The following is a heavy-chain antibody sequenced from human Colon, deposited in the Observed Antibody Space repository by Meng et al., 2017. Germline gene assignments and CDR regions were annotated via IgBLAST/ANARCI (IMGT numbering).Heavy chain of an antibody. CDR2: TYYRYKWYN. V-gene: IGHV6-1*01. Sequence: QVQLQQSGPRLVQPSLTLSLTCSIPGDSGSSNTAAWNWIRQSPSKGLEWLGRTYYRYKWYNEYALSVKSRITINPDTSKNQFSLQLNSVTPKDTAVYYCARRGRYVDTPSLGDWFDPWGQGIVVTVSS. CDR3: ARRGRYVDTPSLGDWFDP. CDR1: GDSGSSNTAA. D-gene: IGHD5-18*01. J-gene: IGHJ5*02.